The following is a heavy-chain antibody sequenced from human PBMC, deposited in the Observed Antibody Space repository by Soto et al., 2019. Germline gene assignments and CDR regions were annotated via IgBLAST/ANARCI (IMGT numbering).Heavy chain of an antibody. D-gene: IGHD7-27*01. J-gene: IGHJ4*02. CDR1: GFSFSNAW. CDR2: IKTKTDGGTT. Sequence: EVQLVESGGGLVKPGGSLRLSCAASGFSFSNAWMSWVRQAPGKGLEWVGRIKTKTDGGTTDYAAPVKGRFTISRDDSKTTLYLQMDSLKTEDTAVYYCATDGGIVSNWGKFDYCGQGALVTVSS. V-gene: IGHV3-15*01. CDR3: ATDGGIVSNWGKFDY.